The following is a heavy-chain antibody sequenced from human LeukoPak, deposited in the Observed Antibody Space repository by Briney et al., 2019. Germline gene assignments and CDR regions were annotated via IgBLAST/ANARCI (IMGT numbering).Heavy chain of an antibody. CDR3: ARDLSSSWYLSHQGLYYFDY. V-gene: IGHV4-39*07. Sequence: SETLSLTCTVSGGSISSSSYYWGWIRQPPGKGLEWIGSIYYSGSTYYNPSLKSRVTISVDTSKNQFSLKLSSVTAADTAVYYCARDLSSSWYLSHQGLYYFDYWGQGTLVTVSS. D-gene: IGHD6-13*01. CDR2: IYYSGST. J-gene: IGHJ4*02. CDR1: GGSISSSSYY.